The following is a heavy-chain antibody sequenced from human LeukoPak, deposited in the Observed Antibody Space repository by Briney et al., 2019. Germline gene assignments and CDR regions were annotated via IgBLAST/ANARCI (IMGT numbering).Heavy chain of an antibody. CDR1: GFTFSSYE. D-gene: IGHD6-19*01. Sequence: PGGSLRLSCAASGFTFSSYEMNWVRQAPGKGLEWVSYISSSGSTIYHADSVKGRFTISRDNSKNTLFLQMNSLRAEDTAVYYCAKGYSSGWSEGFLDYWGQGTLVTVSS. V-gene: IGHV3-48*03. CDR3: AKGYSSGWSEGFLDY. J-gene: IGHJ4*02. CDR2: ISSSGSTI.